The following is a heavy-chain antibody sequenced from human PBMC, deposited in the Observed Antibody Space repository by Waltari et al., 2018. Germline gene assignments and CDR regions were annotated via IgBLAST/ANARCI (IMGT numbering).Heavy chain of an antibody. CDR2: IRSKTYGGTT. CDR3: TRDRKDHIGFDP. V-gene: IGHV3-49*04. Sequence: EVQLVESGGGLVQPGRSLRLSCTASGFTFGDYAMSWVRQSPGKGLEWVCFIRSKTYGGTTEYAASVEGRFTISRDDSKSIAYLQLNSLKTEDTAVYYCTRDRKDHIGFDPWGQGTLVTVSS. D-gene: IGHD2-15*01. J-gene: IGHJ5*02. CDR1: GFTFGDYA.